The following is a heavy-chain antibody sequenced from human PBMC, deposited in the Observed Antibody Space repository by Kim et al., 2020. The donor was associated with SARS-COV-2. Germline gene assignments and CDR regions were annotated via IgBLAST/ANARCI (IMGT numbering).Heavy chain of an antibody. D-gene: IGHD2-2*01. CDR3: AKTPCSSSCYYFDY. Sequence: GGSLRLSCATSGFTFSNYAMTWVRQAPGKGLEWFSAISDSGSRTYYTDSVKGRFTISRATSRNTLYLQMNSLRADDTAIYYCAKTPCSSSCYYFDYWGQGTLVTVSS. CDR1: GFTFSNYA. J-gene: IGHJ4*02. CDR2: ISDSGSRT. V-gene: IGHV3-23*01.